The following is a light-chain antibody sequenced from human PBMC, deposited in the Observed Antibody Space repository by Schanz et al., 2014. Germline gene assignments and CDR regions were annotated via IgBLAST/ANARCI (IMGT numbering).Light chain of an antibody. J-gene: IGKJ2*01. CDR1: QSVSSSY. Sequence: EIVLTQSPGTLSLSPGERASLSCRASQSVSSSYLAWFQQTPGQAPRLLIYGASSRATGIPDRFSGSGSGTDFTLTISRLEPDDFATYYCQQYNSFRYTFGQGTKLEIK. CDR2: GAS. V-gene: IGKV3-20*01. CDR3: QQYNSFRYT.